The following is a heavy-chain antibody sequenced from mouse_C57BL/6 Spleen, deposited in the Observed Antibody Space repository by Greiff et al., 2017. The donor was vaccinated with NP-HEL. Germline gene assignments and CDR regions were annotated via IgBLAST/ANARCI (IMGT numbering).Heavy chain of an antibody. D-gene: IGHD4-1*01. CDR2: ISDGGSYT. CDR1: GFTFSSYA. Sequence: EVKLMESGGGLVKPGGSLKLSCAASGFTFSSYAMSWVRQTPEKRLEWVATISDGGSYTYYPDNVKGRFTISRDNAKNNLYLQMSHLKSEDTAMYYCAREGGTGYFDYWGQGTTLTVSS. J-gene: IGHJ2*01. CDR3: AREGGTGYFDY. V-gene: IGHV5-4*01.